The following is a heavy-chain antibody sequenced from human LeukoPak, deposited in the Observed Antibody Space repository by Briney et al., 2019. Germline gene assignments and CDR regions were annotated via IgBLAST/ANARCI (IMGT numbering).Heavy chain of an antibody. CDR2: ISSSSSYI. Sequence: PGGSLRLSCAASGFTFSNAWMSWVRQAPGKGLEWVSSISSSSSYIYYADSVKGRFTISRDNAKNSLYLQMNSLRAEDTAVYYCASRDYDFWSGYYNMDGYWGQGTLVTVSS. CDR1: GFTFSNAW. J-gene: IGHJ4*02. D-gene: IGHD3-3*01. CDR3: ASRDYDFWSGYYNMDGY. V-gene: IGHV3-21*01.